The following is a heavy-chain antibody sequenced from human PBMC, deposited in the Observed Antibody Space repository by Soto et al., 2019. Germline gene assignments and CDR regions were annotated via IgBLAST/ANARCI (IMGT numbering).Heavy chain of an antibody. CDR2: ISGSGGST. J-gene: IGHJ4*02. V-gene: IGHV3-23*01. D-gene: IGHD2-2*01. CDR1: GFTFSSYA. Sequence: EVQLLESGGGLVQPGGSLRLSCAASGFTFSSYAMSWVRQAPGKGLELVSAISGSGGSTYYADSVKCRFNISRDNSKNTLYLQMNSLRAEDTAVYYCANDDGDIVVVPAASSLGDYFDYWGQGTLVTVSS. CDR3: ANDDGDIVVVPAASSLGDYFDY.